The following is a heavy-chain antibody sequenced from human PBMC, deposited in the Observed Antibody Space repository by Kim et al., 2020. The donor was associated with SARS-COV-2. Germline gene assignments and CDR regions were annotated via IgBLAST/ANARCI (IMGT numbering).Heavy chain of an antibody. D-gene: IGHD6-19*01. V-gene: IGHV3-30*18. CDR1: GFTFSSYG. Sequence: GGSLRLSCAASGFTFSSYGMHWVRQAPGKGLEWVAVISYDGSNKYYADSVKCRFTISRDNSKNTLYLQMNSLRAEDTAVYYCAKAKLPQSTSYSSGWPAPRYYYGMDVWGQGTTVTVSS. J-gene: IGHJ6*02. CDR3: AKAKLPQSTSYSSGWPAPRYYYGMDV. CDR2: ISYDGSNK.